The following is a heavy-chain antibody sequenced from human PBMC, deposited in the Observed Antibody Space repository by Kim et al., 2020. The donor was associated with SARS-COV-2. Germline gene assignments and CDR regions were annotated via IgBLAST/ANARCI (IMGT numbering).Heavy chain of an antibody. CDR3: ARDTPGYDSSGYYSYYFDY. J-gene: IGHJ4*02. V-gene: IGHV3-74*01. D-gene: IGHD3-22*01. Sequence: GRFTISRDNAKNTLYLQMNILRAEDTAVYYCARDTPGYDSSGYYSYYFDYWGQGTLVTVSS.